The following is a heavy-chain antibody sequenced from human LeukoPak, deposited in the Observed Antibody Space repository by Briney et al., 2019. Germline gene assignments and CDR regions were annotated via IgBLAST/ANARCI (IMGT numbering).Heavy chain of an antibody. D-gene: IGHD3-22*01. Sequence: GGSLRLSCAASGFTFSSYAMHWVRQAPGKGLEWVAVISYDGSNKYYADSVKGRFTISRDNSKNTLYLQMDSLRAEDTAVYYCAGHWTYYDDDYYGMDVWGQGTTVTVSS. CDR2: ISYDGSNK. CDR3: AGHWTYYDDDYYGMDV. J-gene: IGHJ6*02. CDR1: GFTFSSYA. V-gene: IGHV3-30-3*01.